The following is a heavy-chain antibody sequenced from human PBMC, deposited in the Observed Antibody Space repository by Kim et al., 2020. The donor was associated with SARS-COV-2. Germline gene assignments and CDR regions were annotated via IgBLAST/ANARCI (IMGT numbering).Heavy chain of an antibody. CDR1: GGSFSGYY. Sequence: SETLSHTCAVYGGSFSGYYWSWIRQPPGKGLEWIGEINHSGSTDYNPSLKSRVTISVHTSKNQFSLKLSSVTAADTAVYYCALGASGNAHYYYGMDVWGQGTTVTVSS. J-gene: IGHJ6*02. CDR3: ALGASGNAHYYYGMDV. V-gene: IGHV4-34*01. D-gene: IGHD3-10*01. CDR2: INHSGST.